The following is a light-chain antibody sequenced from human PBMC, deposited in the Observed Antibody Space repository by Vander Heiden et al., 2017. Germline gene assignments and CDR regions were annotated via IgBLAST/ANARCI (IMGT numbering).Light chain of an antibody. V-gene: IGKV3-20*01. Sequence: ELVLTQSPGTLSLSPGERATLSSRARPSVSSSYLAWFQQKPGQAPRLLIYGASSRATGIPDRFSGSGSGTDFTLTISRLEPEDFAVYYCQQYGSSPITFGQGTRLEIK. J-gene: IGKJ5*01. CDR1: PSVSSSY. CDR2: GAS. CDR3: QQYGSSPIT.